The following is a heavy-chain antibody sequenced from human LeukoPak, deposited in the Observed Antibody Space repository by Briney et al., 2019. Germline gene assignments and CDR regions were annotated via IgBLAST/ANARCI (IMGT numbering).Heavy chain of an antibody. V-gene: IGHV3-21*01. CDR1: GFTFSSYS. CDR3: ASLRLGELLSPEKDPLKFSMN. D-gene: IGHD3-16*01. J-gene: IGHJ1*01. CDR2: ISSSSSYI. Sequence: PGGSLRLSCAASGFTFSSYSMNWVRQAPGKGLEWVSSISSSSSYIYYADSVKGRFTISRDNAKNSLYLQMNSLRAEDTAVYYCASLRLGELLSPEKDPLKFSMNWGQGTLVTVSS.